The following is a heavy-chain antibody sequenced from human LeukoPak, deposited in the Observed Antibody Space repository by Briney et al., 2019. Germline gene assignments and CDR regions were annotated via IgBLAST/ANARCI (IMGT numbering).Heavy chain of an antibody. CDR2: ISSSSYI. J-gene: IGHJ3*02. CDR3: ARDPSRRWEMAKTALGAFDI. Sequence: GGSLRLSCAASGFTFSSYSMNWVRQAPGKGLEWVSSISSSSYIYYADPVKGRFTISRDNAKNSLYLQMNSLRAEDTAVYYCARDPSRRWEMAKTALGAFDIWGQGTMVTVSS. CDR1: GFTFSSYS. D-gene: IGHD5-24*01. V-gene: IGHV3-21*01.